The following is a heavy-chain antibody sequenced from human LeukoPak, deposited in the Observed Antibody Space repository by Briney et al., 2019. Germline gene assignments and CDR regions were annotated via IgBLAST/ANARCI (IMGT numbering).Heavy chain of an antibody. V-gene: IGHV4-59*01. CDR2: IYYSGTT. J-gene: IGHJ4*02. CDR3: ARISGGDWYFDY. D-gene: IGHD2-21*02. Sequence: SETLSLACTVSGGSISNYYWSWIRQPPGKGLEWIGYIYYSGTTNYNPSLKSRVTISVDTSKNQFSLKLNSVTAADTAVYYCARISGGDWYFDYWGQGTLVTVSS. CDR1: GGSISNYY.